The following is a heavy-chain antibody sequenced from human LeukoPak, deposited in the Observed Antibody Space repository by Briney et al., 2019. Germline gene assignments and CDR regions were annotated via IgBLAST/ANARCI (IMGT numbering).Heavy chain of an antibody. CDR3: ARSIFALNELTVFGY. V-gene: IGHV1-2*02. CDR1: GYTFTGYY. Sequence: ASVKVSCKASGYTFTGYYMHWVRQAPGQGLEWMGWINPNSGGTNYAQKFQGRVTMTRDTSISTAYMELSRLRSDDTAVYYCARSIFALNELTVFGYWGQGTLVTVSS. D-gene: IGHD4/OR15-4a*01. J-gene: IGHJ4*02. CDR2: INPNSGGT.